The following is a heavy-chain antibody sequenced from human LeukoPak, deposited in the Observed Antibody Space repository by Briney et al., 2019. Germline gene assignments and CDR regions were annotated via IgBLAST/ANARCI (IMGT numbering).Heavy chain of an antibody. J-gene: IGHJ4*02. CDR1: GGSISSGNW. D-gene: IGHD4-17*01. V-gene: IGHV4-4*02. CDR2: IYHNGNT. CDR3: TRNGDSSSVVD. Sequence: SGTLSLTCAVSGGSISSGNWWSWIRPTPGKGLEWIGEIYHNGNTVYNPPLKSRVTISVDNSKNQFSLKLTSVTAADTAVYYCTRNGDSSSVVDWGQGTLVTVSS.